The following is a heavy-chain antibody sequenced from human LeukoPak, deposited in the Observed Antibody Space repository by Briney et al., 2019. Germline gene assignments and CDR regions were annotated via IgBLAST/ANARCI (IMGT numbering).Heavy chain of an antibody. D-gene: IGHD2-2*01. CDR1: GFTFSNYW. CDR2: INKDGSEK. CDR3: ARYQVAIDY. V-gene: IGHV3-7*03. J-gene: IGHJ4*02. Sequence: GGSLRLSCAASGFTFSNYWMTWVRQAPGKGLEWVANINKDGSEKNYVDSVKGRFTISRDNAKNSLYLQINSLRADDTAVYYCARYQVAIDYWGQGTLVTVSA.